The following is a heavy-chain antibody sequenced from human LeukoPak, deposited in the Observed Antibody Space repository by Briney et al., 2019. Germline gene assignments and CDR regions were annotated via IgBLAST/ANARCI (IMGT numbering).Heavy chain of an antibody. D-gene: IGHD3-10*01. V-gene: IGHV4-30-4*01. J-gene: IGHJ5*02. CDR1: GGSMSSGDYY. Sequence: SETLSLTCIVSGGSMSSGDYYWSWIRQPPGKGLEWIGYIYYSGSTYYNPSLNSRVTILIDTSKNLFSLKLTSVTAADTAVYYCASYGSGSYRFDPWGQGTLVTVSS. CDR3: ASYGSGSYRFDP. CDR2: IYYSGST.